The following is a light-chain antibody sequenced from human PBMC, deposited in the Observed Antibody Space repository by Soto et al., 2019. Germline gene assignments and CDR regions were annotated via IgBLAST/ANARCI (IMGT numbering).Light chain of an antibody. CDR2: ADN. CDR1: SSNIGAGYD. Sequence: QSVLTQPPSVSGAPGQRVTISCTGSSSNIGAGYDVLWYQQLPGTAPKLLIYADNIRPSGVADRFSGSKSGTLASLAITGLQAEDDADYYCQSYDSSLSVYVVFGGGNKLTVL. J-gene: IGLJ2*01. CDR3: QSYDSSLSVYVV. V-gene: IGLV1-40*01.